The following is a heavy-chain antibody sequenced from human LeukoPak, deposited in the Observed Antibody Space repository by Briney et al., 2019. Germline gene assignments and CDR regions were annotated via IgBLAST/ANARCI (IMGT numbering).Heavy chain of an antibody. D-gene: IGHD2-15*01. CDR3: VKDFGIYCSGGTCYSPEYFQH. J-gene: IGHJ1*01. Sequence: PGGSLRLSCSASGFTFSNYAMHWVRQAPGKGLEYVSAINSNGGSTYYADSVKGRFTISRDNSKNTLNLQMSSLRAEDTAVYYCVKDFGIYCSGGTCYSPEYFQHWGQGTLVTVSS. CDR2: INSNGGST. V-gene: IGHV3-64D*09. CDR1: GFTFSNYA.